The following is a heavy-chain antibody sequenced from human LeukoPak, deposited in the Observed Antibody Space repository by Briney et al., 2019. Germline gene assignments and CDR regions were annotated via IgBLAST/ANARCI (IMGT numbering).Heavy chain of an antibody. CDR2: ISSSSSYI. D-gene: IGHD2-2*02. J-gene: IGHJ4*02. CDR3: ASRVPAVIPK. V-gene: IGHV3-21*01. Sequence: GGSLRLSCAASGFTFSSYSMNWVRKAPGKGLEWVSSISSSSSYIYYADSVKGRFTISRDNAKNSLYLQMNSLRAEDTAVYYCASRVPAVIPKWGQGTLVTVSS. CDR1: GFTFSSYS.